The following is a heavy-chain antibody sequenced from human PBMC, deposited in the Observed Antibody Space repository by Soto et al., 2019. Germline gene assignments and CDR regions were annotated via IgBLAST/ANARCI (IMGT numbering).Heavy chain of an antibody. CDR2: IYYSGST. CDR3: AREYLDWRGGKCYKKSPLNNWFDP. D-gene: IGHD2-15*01. Sequence: QVQLQESGPGLVKPSQTLSLTCTVSGGSISSGAYYWNWIRQHPGKGLEWIGSIYYSGSTYYHQSLKSRVTISLDTSKLQFSLKVSSVTAASTAVYYCAREYLDWRGGKCYKKSPLNNWFDPWGQGTLVTVSS. V-gene: IGHV4-31*03. J-gene: IGHJ5*02. CDR1: GGSISSGAYY.